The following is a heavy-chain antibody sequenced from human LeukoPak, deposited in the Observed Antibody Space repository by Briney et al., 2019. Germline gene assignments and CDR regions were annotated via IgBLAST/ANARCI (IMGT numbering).Heavy chain of an antibody. V-gene: IGHV3-21*01. Sequence: GGSLRLSCAASGFTFSSYSMNWVRQAPGKGLKWVSSISSSSSYIYYADSVKGRFTISRDNAKNSLYLQMNSVRAEDTAVYYCARERGYNYIYFDYWGQGTLVTVSS. D-gene: IGHD5-24*01. J-gene: IGHJ4*02. CDR2: ISSSSSYI. CDR1: GFTFSSYS. CDR3: ARERGYNYIYFDY.